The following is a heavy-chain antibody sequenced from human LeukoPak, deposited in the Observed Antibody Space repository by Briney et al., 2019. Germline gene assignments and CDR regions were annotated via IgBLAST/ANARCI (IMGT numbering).Heavy chain of an antibody. D-gene: IGHD3-3*01. V-gene: IGHV1-18*04. CDR2: ISAYNGNT. CDR1: GYTFTGYY. Sequence: ASVKVSCKASGYTFTGYYMHWVRQAPGQGLEWMGWISAYNGNTNYAQKLQGRVTMTTDTSTSTAYMELRSLRSDDTAVYYRARDRGYDFWSGYYIDYWGQGTLVTVSS. J-gene: IGHJ4*02. CDR3: ARDRGYDFWSGYYIDY.